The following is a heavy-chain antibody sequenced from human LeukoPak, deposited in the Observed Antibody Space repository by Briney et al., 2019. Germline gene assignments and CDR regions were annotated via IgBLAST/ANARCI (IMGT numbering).Heavy chain of an antibody. CDR3: ARDRGYSYAFGY. Sequence: SETLSLTCTVSGGAISSYYWSWIRQPAGKGLEWIGRNYSSGSTNYNPSLKSRVNMSVDTSTTQFSLKLSSVPAADTAVYYCARDRGYSYAFGYWGQGTLVTVSS. CDR1: GGAISSYY. J-gene: IGHJ4*02. CDR2: NYSSGST. D-gene: IGHD5-18*01. V-gene: IGHV4-4*07.